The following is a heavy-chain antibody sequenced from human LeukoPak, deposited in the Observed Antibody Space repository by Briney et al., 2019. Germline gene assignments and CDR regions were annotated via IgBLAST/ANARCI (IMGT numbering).Heavy chain of an antibody. V-gene: IGHV1-2*02. Sequence: ASVKVSCKASGHTFTGYYMHWVRQAPGQGLEWMGWINPNSGGTNYAQKVQGRVTMTRDTSISTAYMELSRLRSEDTAVYYCAREAIYYGSGSYFDYWGQGTLVTVSS. CDR3: AREAIYYGSGSYFDY. D-gene: IGHD3-10*01. J-gene: IGHJ4*02. CDR1: GHTFTGYY. CDR2: INPNSGGT.